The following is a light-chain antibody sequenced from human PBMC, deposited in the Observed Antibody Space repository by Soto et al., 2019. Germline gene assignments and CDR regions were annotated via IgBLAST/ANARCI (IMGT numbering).Light chain of an antibody. CDR2: DAS. CDR1: QSVSSY. Sequence: EIVLTQSPATLYLSPGERVTISCRASQSVSSYLAWYQQKPGQAPRLLIYDASNRATGIPARFSGGGSGTDFTLTISSLEPEDFAVYYCQQRFNWPRFTFGQGTKLEIK. J-gene: IGKJ2*01. CDR3: QQRFNWPRFT. V-gene: IGKV3-11*01.